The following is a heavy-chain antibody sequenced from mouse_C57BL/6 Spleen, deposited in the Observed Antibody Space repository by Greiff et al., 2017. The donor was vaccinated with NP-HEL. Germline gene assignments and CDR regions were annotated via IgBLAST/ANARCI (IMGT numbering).Heavy chain of an antibody. CDR2: IDPETGGT. V-gene: IGHV1-15*01. J-gene: IGHJ3*01. D-gene: IGHD1-1*01. Sequence: VQLQQSGAELVRPGASVTLSCKASGYTFTDYEMHWVKQTPVHGLEWIGAIDPETGGTAYNQKFKGKAILTADKSSSTAYMELRSLTSEVSAVYYCTRGETVVNAYWGQGTLVTVSA. CDR3: TRGETVVNAY. CDR1: GYTFTDYE.